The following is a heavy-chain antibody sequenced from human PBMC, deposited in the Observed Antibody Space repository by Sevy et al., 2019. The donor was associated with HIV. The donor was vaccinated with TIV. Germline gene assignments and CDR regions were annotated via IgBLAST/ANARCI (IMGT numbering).Heavy chain of an antibody. CDR2: ISNSSSYI. CDR1: GFTFSSYS. J-gene: IGHJ4*02. D-gene: IGHD3-10*01. CDR3: ARSRVDSHVDY. Sequence: GGSLRLSCAASGFTFSSYSMNWVRQAPGKGLEWVSSISNSSSYISYADSVKGRFTISRDNAKNSLYLQMNSLRADDTAVYYCARSRVDSHVDYWGQGTLVTVSS. V-gene: IGHV3-21*01.